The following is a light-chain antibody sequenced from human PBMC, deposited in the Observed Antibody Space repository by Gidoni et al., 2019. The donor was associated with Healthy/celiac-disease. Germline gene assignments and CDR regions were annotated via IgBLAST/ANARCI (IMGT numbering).Light chain of an antibody. CDR3: QQVISYPFT. CDR2: GAS. J-gene: IGKJ3*01. Sequence: IQLTQSPSFLSASVGDRVTISCRASLGINNYLAWYQQKPGKAPKLLIYGASTLQSGVPSRFSGSGSGAEVTLTISSLQPDEYATYYCQQVISYPFTFXPXTKVEVK. V-gene: IGKV1-9*01. CDR1: LGINNY.